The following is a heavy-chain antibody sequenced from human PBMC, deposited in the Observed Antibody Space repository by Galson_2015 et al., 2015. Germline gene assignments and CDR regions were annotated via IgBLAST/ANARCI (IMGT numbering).Heavy chain of an antibody. Sequence: SLRLSCAASGFTFSSYSMNWVRQAPGKGLEWVSYISSSSSTIYYADSVKGRFTISRDNAKNSLYLQMNSLRAEDTAVYYCASSYGSGSYIAFDIWGQGTMVTVSS. V-gene: IGHV3-48*01. CDR3: ASSYGSGSYIAFDI. CDR2: ISSSSSTI. J-gene: IGHJ3*02. CDR1: GFTFSSYS. D-gene: IGHD3-10*01.